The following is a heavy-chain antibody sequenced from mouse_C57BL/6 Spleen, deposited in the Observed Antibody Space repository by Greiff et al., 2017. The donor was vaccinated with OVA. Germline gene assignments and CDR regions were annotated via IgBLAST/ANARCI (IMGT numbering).Heavy chain of an antibody. CDR1: GYAFSSSW. CDR3: ARTGYYGSSLYYYAMDY. Sequence: QVQLQQSGPELVKPGASVKISCKASGYAFSSSWMNWVKQRPGKGLEWIGRIYPGDGDTNYNGKFKGKATLTADKSSSTAYMQLSSLTSEDSAVYFCARTGYYGSSLYYYAMDYWGQGTSVTVSS. D-gene: IGHD1-1*01. J-gene: IGHJ4*01. V-gene: IGHV1-82*01. CDR2: IYPGDGDT.